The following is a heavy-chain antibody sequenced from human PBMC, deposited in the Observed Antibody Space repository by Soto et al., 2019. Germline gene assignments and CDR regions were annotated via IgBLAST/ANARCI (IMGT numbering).Heavy chain of an antibody. V-gene: IGHV3-21*01. CDR1: GFTFNTYS. CDR3: ARDLNTVTTAYFQH. D-gene: IGHD4-17*01. Sequence: EVQLVGSGGGLVKPGGSLRLSCAASGFTFNTYSMNWVRQAPGKGLEWVSSISSSSSYIYYADSVKGRFTISRDNAKNSLYLQMNSLRAEDTAVYYCARDLNTVTTAYFQHWGQGTLVTVSS. J-gene: IGHJ1*01. CDR2: ISSSSSYI.